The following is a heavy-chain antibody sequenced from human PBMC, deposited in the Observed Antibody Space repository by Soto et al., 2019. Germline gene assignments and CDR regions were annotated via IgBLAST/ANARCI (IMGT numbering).Heavy chain of an antibody. CDR2: IKTNTEGGTT. CDR3: TTGSVEGV. Sequence: EVQLVESGGGRISPGGSLRLSCAASGLTISDAWMKWVRQAPGKGLEWVGRIKTNTEGGTTDYAAAVEGRFAVSRDDLKNTLYLQMYSLRIEDTAVYYCTTGSVEGVWGQGTTVVVSS. V-gene: IGHV3-15*07. D-gene: IGHD2-15*01. CDR1: GLTISDAW. J-gene: IGHJ6*02.